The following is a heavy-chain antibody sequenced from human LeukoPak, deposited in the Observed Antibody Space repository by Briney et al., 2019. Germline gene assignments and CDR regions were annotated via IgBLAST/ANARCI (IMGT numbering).Heavy chain of an antibody. V-gene: IGHV4-31*03. Sequence: SETLSLTCTVSGGSISSGGYYWSWIRQHPGKGLEWIGYIYYSGSTYYNPSLKSRVTISVDTSKNQFSLKLSSVTAADTAVYYCARDLHYGDTYAFDIWGQGTMVTVSS. J-gene: IGHJ3*02. CDR3: ARDLHYGDTYAFDI. CDR2: IYYSGST. CDR1: GGSISSGGYY. D-gene: IGHD4-17*01.